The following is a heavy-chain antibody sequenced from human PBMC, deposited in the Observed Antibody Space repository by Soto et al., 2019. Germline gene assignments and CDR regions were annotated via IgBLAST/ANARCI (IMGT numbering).Heavy chain of an antibody. D-gene: IGHD5-12*01. J-gene: IGHJ4*02. CDR3: ARLREGYNLDY. CDR1: GFTVSSNY. V-gene: IGHV3-53*05. Sequence: GGSLRLSCAASGFTVSSNYMSWVRQAPGKGLEWVSVIYSGGSTYYANSVKGRFTISRDNSKNTLYLQMGSLRAEDMAEYYCARLREGYNLDYGGQGTLVTVSS. CDR2: IYSGGST.